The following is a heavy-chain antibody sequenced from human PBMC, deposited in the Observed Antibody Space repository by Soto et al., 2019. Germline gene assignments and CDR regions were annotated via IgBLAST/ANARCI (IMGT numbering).Heavy chain of an antibody. CDR1: RGTFSSYA. J-gene: IGHJ4*02. CDR3: ARAKGDSYYDSSGYWVY. D-gene: IGHD3-22*01. V-gene: IGHV1-69*01. Sequence: QVQLVQSGAEVKKPGSSVKVSCKASRGTFSSYAISWVRQAPGQGLEWMGGIIPIFGTANYAQKFQGRVTITADESTSTSYMERSSLRSEDTAVYYCARAKGDSYYDSSGYWVYCGQGTLVTVSS. CDR2: IIPIFGTA.